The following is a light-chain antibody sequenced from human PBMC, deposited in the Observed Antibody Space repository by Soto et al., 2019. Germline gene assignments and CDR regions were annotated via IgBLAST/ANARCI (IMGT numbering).Light chain of an antibody. V-gene: IGKV3D-15*01. J-gene: IGKJ5*01. Sequence: EIVLAQSPATLSAFAGDRVTLSCRSSQALNTRLAWYQHKPGQAPRLLIYLTSNRAAGVPARFSAWGSETDFTLTISSLQSEHFAVYYCQQYNNWPLTFGQGTRLEIK. CDR3: QQYNNWPLT. CDR2: LTS. CDR1: QALNTR.